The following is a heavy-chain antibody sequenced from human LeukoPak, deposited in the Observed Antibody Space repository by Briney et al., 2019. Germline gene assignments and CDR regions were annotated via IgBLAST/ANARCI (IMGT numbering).Heavy chain of an antibody. Sequence: SETLSLTCTVSGSSISSYYWSWIRQPPGKGLEWIGYIYYSGSTNYNPSLKSRVTISVDTSKNQFSLKLSSVTAADTAVYYCARDRDSSGWYEGFDYWGQGTLVTVSS. CDR1: GSSISSYY. CDR2: IYYSGST. J-gene: IGHJ4*02. D-gene: IGHD6-19*01. CDR3: ARDRDSSGWYEGFDY. V-gene: IGHV4-59*12.